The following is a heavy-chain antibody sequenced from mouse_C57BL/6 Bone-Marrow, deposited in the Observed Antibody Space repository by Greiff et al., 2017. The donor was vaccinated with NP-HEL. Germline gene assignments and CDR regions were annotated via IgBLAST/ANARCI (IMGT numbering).Heavy chain of an antibody. D-gene: IGHD2-1*01. CDR1: GFSFNTYA. CDR2: IRSKSNNYAT. J-gene: IGHJ1*03. V-gene: IGHV10-1*01. CDR3: VRHGGNYVGWYFDV. Sequence: DVKLVESGGGLVQPKGSLKLSCAASGFSFNTYAMNWVRQAPGKGLEWVARIRSKSNNYATYYADSVKDRFTISRDDSESMLYLQMNNLKTEDTAMYYCVRHGGNYVGWYFDVWGTGTTVTVSS.